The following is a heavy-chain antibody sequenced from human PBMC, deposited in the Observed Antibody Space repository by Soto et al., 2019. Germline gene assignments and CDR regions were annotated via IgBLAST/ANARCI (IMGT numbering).Heavy chain of an antibody. CDR3: ERRTFYGSGRDWAY. CDR2: IKQDGSEK. D-gene: IGHD3-10*01. Sequence: GGSLRLSCAASGFTFSSYWMSWVRQAPGKGLEWVASIKQDGSEKDYVDSVKGRFTIARDNAKNSLYLQMNSLRAEDTAVYYGERRTFYGSGRDWAYWGQGTLVTVSS. CDR1: GFTFSSYW. V-gene: IGHV3-7*01. J-gene: IGHJ4*02.